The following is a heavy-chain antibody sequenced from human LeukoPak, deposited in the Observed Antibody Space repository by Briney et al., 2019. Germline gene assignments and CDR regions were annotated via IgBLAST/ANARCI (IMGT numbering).Heavy chain of an antibody. Sequence: SETLSLTCTVSGGSISSHYWSWIRQPPGKGLEWIGYIYYSGSTNYNPSLKSRVTISVDTSKNQFSLKLSSVTAADTAVYYCARESGYYDSSGYCWFDPWGQGTLVTVSS. CDR1: GGSISSHY. J-gene: IGHJ5*02. CDR2: IYYSGST. CDR3: ARESGYYDSSGYCWFDP. D-gene: IGHD3-22*01. V-gene: IGHV4-59*11.